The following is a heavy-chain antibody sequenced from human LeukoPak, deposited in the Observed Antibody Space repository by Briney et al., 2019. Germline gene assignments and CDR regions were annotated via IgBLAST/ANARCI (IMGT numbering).Heavy chain of an antibody. CDR3: ARDGYYGSGSRGWFDP. CDR1: GGSISSYY. Sequence: SETLSLTCTVSGGSISSYYWSWIRQPPGKGLEWIGYIYYSGSTNYNPSLKSRVTISVDTSKNQFSLKLSSVTAADTAVYYCARDGYYGSGSRGWFDPWGQGTLVTVSS. J-gene: IGHJ5*02. V-gene: IGHV4-59*12. D-gene: IGHD3-10*01. CDR2: IYYSGST.